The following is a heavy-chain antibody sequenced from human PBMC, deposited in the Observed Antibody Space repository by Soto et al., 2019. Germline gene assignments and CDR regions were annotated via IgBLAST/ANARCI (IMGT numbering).Heavy chain of an antibody. CDR2: INSDGSST. CDR1: GFTFSSYW. J-gene: IGHJ4*02. CDR3: ASTAGYYYDSSHSFDY. D-gene: IGHD3-22*01. Sequence: GGSLRLSCAASGFTFSSYWMHWVRQAPGKGLVWVSRINSDGSSTSYADSVKGRFTISRDNAKNTLYLQMNSLRAEDTAVYYCASTAGYYYDSSHSFDYWGQGTLVTVSS. V-gene: IGHV3-74*01.